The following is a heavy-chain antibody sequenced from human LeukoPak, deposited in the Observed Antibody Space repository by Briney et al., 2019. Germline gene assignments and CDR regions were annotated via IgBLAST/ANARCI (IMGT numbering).Heavy chain of an antibody. Sequence: GGSLRLSCAASGFTFSSYAMSWVRQAPGKGLEWVSAISGSGGSTYYADSVKGRFTISRDNPKNTLYLQMNSLRAEDTAVYYCAKDPWELPRAYYFDYWGQGTLVTVSS. CDR2: ISGSGGST. J-gene: IGHJ4*02. CDR3: AKDPWELPRAYYFDY. CDR1: GFTFSSYA. D-gene: IGHD1-26*01. V-gene: IGHV3-23*01.